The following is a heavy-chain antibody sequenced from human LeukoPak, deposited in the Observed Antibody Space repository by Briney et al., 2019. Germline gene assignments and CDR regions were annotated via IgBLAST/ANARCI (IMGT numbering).Heavy chain of an antibody. CDR3: ARNVEVGATPPNWFDP. CDR1: GYTFTSYY. J-gene: IGHJ5*02. Sequence: ASVKVSCKASGYTFTSYYMHWVRQAPGQGLEWMGIINPSGGSTSYAQKFLGRVTMTRDMSTSTVYMELSSLRSEDTAVYYCARNVEVGATPPNWFDPWGQGTLVTVSS. D-gene: IGHD1-26*01. CDR2: INPSGGST. V-gene: IGHV1-46*01.